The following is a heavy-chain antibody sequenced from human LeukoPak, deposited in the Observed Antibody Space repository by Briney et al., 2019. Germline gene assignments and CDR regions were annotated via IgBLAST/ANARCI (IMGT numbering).Heavy chain of an antibody. Sequence: SGGSLRLSCAASGFSFNAYWMAWVRQAPGTGLEWVANINPAGSETFHVDPVKGRFSISRDHAKNLVYLQMNSLRAKDTAVYYCATFGLVAALDLWGQGTLVTVSS. D-gene: IGHD5-12*01. CDR3: ATFGLVAALDL. CDR2: INPAGSET. J-gene: IGHJ4*02. V-gene: IGHV3-7*01. CDR1: GFSFNAYW.